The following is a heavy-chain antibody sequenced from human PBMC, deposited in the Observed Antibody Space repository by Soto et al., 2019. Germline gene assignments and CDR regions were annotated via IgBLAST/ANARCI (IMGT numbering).Heavy chain of an antibody. D-gene: IGHD6-6*01. CDR3: AQVDDVAALFAY. CDR1: GFSLSTTGEG. V-gene: IGHV2-5*01. CDR2: LYWNDDK. Sequence: QITLKESGPTLVKPTQTLTLTCTFSGFSLSTTGEGVGWIRQPPGKALEWLAVLYWNDDKSYSPSLKSRLTISKDTSKKQVVLTMMNMAPVDTGTYYCAQVDDVAALFAYLGQGTLVTVSS. J-gene: IGHJ4*02.